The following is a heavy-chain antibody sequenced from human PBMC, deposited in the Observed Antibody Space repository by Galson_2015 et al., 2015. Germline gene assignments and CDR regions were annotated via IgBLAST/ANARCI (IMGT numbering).Heavy chain of an antibody. V-gene: IGHV3-23*01. CDR3: AKDRRAVVMSAIDY. CDR2: LSHTGSSI. J-gene: IGHJ4*02. CDR1: RFTFSSSA. Sequence: SLRLSCPASRFTFSSSAMNWVRQAPGKGLEWVSALSHTGSSIYYADSVKGRFTISRDNSKNTLYLHLNSLRADDTAVYYCAKDRRAVVMSAIDYWGQGTQVTVSS. D-gene: IGHD2-21*02.